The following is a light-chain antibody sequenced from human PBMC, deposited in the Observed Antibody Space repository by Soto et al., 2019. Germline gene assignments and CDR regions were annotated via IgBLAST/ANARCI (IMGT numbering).Light chain of an antibody. J-gene: IGKJ1*01. V-gene: IGKV3-20*01. CDR1: QSVSSSY. CDR2: GAS. CDR3: QQYGSSPQT. Sequence: EIVLTQSPGTLSLATGERATLSCRASQSVSSSYLAWYQQKPGQAPRLLIYGASSRATGIPDRFSGSGSGTDFTLTISRLELEDFAVYYCQQYGSSPQTFGQGTKVEIK.